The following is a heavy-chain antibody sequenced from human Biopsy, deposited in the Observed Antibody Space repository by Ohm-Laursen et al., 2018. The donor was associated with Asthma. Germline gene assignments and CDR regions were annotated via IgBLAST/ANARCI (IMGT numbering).Heavy chain of an antibody. D-gene: IGHD6-19*01. CDR1: GGTFSNFA. CDR3: ARCQVGYSSGWSLLLKKIYYSGMDV. V-gene: IGHV1-69*01. Sequence: SSVKVSCKVPGGTFSNFAISWVRQAPGQGLEWLGGIMTVFGTTNYAQKFQGRVTITADESTSTAYTEVTSLRSEDTAIYYCARCQVGYSSGWSLLLKKIYYSGMDVWGQGTAATVSS. CDR2: IMTVFGTT. J-gene: IGHJ6*02.